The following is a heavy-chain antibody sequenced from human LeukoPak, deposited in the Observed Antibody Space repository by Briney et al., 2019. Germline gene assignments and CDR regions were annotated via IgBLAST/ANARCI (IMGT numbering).Heavy chain of an antibody. CDR1: GGTFSSYA. J-gene: IGHJ6*02. D-gene: IGHD5-12*01. CDR3: ARAPGIVATRDYYGMDV. Sequence: ASVTVSCKASGGTFSSYAISWVRQAPGQGLEWMGGIIPIFGTAIYAQKFQGRVTITADESTSTAYMELSSLRSEDTAVYYCARAPGIVATRDYYGMDVWGQGTTVTVSS. CDR2: IIPIFGTA. V-gene: IGHV1-69*13.